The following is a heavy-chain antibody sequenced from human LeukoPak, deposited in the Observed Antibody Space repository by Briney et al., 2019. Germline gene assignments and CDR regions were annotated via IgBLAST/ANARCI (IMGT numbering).Heavy chain of an antibody. CDR1: GYTFTGYY. CDR3: ARLALSPTLDY. D-gene: IGHD2-15*01. J-gene: IGHJ4*02. Sequence: ASVKVSCKASGYTFTGYYMHWVRQAPGQGLEWMGWINPNSGGTNYAQKFQGRVTMTRDTSISTAYMELSSLRSDDSAVYFCARLALSPTLDYWGQGTLVTVSS. CDR2: INPNSGGT. V-gene: IGHV1-2*02.